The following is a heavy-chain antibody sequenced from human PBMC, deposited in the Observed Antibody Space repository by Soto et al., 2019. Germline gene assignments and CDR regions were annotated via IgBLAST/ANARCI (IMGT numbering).Heavy chain of an antibody. CDR3: AIAPPGPSPRWVL. CDR1: GGSISSGGYS. V-gene: IGHV4-30-2*06. J-gene: IGHJ6*02. D-gene: IGHD3-10*01. Sequence: QLQLRESGSGLVKPSETLSLTCTVSGGSISSGGYSWSWIRPSPEKGLEWLGCIYPTGTTYYNPSLQSRVTRSVDTSRNQFSLNLTSVTAADTAVYFCAIAPPGPSPRWVLWCQGTTVTVSS. CDR2: IYPTGTT.